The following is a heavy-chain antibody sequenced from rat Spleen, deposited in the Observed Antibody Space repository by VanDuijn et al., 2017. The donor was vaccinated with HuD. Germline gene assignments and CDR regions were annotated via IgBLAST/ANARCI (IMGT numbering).Heavy chain of an antibody. D-gene: IGHD1-10*01. J-gene: IGHJ2*01. CDR3: TTDMITTGY. CDR1: GFTFSDYY. V-gene: IGHV5-20*01. CDR2: ISYDGSST. Sequence: EVQLVESGGGLVQPGRSLKLSCAASGFTFSDYYMAWVRQAPKKGLEWVASISYDGSSTYYRDSVKGRFTISRDNAKNTQYLQMDSLRSEDTATYYCTTDMITTGYWGQGVMVTVSS.